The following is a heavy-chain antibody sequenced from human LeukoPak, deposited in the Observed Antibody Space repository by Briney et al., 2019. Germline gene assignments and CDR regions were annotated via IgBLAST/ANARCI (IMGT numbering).Heavy chain of an antibody. CDR3: ARERGYCSGGSCYKGKGAFDI. Sequence: QPGGSLRLSCAASGFTFSSYAMSWVRQAPGKGLEWVSAISGSGGSTYYADSVKGRFTISRDNAKNSLYLQMDSLRAEDTAVYYCARERGYCSGGSCYKGKGAFDIWGQGTMVTVSS. D-gene: IGHD2-15*01. CDR1: GFTFSSYA. V-gene: IGHV3-23*01. CDR2: ISGSGGST. J-gene: IGHJ3*02.